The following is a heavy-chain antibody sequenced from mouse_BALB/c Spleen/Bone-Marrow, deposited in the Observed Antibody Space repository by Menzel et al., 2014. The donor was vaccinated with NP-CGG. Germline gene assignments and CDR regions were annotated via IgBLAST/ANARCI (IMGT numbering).Heavy chain of an antibody. CDR3: ARHRHGNAVSYYAMDY. CDR2: ISTGAGYI. D-gene: IGHD2-1*01. Sequence: DVMLVESGGDLVGPGGSLKLSCAASGFTFSSYGMSWVSPTPEKRLEWVATISTGAGYIYYPDSVKGRFTISRDNAKNTLYLQMSSLKSEDTAMYYCARHRHGNAVSYYAMDYWGQGTSVTVSS. V-gene: IGHV5-6*02. CDR1: GFTFSSYG. J-gene: IGHJ4*01.